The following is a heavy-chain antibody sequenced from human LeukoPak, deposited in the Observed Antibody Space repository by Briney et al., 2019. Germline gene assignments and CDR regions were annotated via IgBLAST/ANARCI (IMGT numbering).Heavy chain of an antibody. J-gene: IGHJ4*02. Sequence: SETLSLTCGVSGGSISSSNWWSWVRQPPGKGLEWIGEIYHSGSTNYNPSLKSRVIISVDKSKNQFSLKLYSVTAADTAVYYCARREGELRYFDWLTPRDWGQGILVTVSS. D-gene: IGHD3-9*01. CDR3: ARREGELRYFDWLTPRD. V-gene: IGHV4-4*02. CDR1: GGSISSSNW. CDR2: IYHSGST.